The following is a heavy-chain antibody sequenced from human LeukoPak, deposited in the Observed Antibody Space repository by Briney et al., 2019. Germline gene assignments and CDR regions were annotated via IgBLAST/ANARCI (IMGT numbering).Heavy chain of an antibody. J-gene: IGHJ4*02. V-gene: IGHV3-21*01. CDR1: GFTFSSYS. D-gene: IGHD3-22*01. CDR2: ISSSGSYI. Sequence: GGSLRLSCAASGFTFSSYSMNWVRQAPGKGLEWVSSISSSGSYIYYADSVKGRFTISRDNAKNSLYLQMNSLRAEDTAVYYCARDQPLNYYDSSGYSDYWGQGTLVTVSS. CDR3: ARDQPLNYYDSSGYSDY.